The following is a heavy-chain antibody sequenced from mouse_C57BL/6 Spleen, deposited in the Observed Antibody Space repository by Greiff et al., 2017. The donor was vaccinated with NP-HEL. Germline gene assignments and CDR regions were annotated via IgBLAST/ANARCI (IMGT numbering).Heavy chain of an antibody. J-gene: IGHJ2*01. Sequence: VQLQQPGAELVKPGASVKLSCKASGYTFTSYWITWVKQRPGQGLEWIGDIYPGSGSTNYNEKFKSKATLTVDTSSSTAYMQLSSLTSEDSAVYYCARSYYGSSYYFDGWGQGTTLTVSS. CDR3: ARSYYGSSYYFDG. V-gene: IGHV1-55*01. CDR2: IYPGSGST. D-gene: IGHD1-1*01. CDR1: GYTFTSYW.